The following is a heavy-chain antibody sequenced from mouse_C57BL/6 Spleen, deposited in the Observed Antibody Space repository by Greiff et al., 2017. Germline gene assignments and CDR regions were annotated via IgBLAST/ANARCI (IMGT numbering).Heavy chain of an antibody. CDR1: GYTFTDYY. Sequence: EVQLQQSGPVLVKPGASVKMSCKASGYTFTDYYMNWVKQSHGKSLEWIGVINPYNGGTSYNQKFKGKATLTVDKSSSQAYMELNSLTSEDSAVYYCARALTTVVATDYAMDYWGQGTSVTVSS. V-gene: IGHV1-19*01. CDR2: INPYNGGT. D-gene: IGHD1-1*01. CDR3: ARALTTVVATDYAMDY. J-gene: IGHJ4*01.